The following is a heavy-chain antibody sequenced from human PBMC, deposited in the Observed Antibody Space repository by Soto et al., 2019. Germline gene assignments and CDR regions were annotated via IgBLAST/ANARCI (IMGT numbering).Heavy chain of an antibody. CDR1: GFTFSSYS. J-gene: IGHJ4*02. CDR3: AREGDGYNSYYFDY. CDR2: ISSSSSYI. Sequence: GGSLRLSCAASGFTFSSYSMNWVRQAPGKGLEWVSSISSSSSYIYYADSVKGRFTISRDNAKNSLYLQMNSLRAEDTAVYYCAREGDGYNSYYFDYWGQGTLVTVSS. V-gene: IGHV3-21*01. D-gene: IGHD5-12*01.